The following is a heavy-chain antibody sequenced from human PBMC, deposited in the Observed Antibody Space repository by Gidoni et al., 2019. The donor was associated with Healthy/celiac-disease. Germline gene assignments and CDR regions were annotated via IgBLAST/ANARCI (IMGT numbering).Heavy chain of an antibody. CDR3: ASPSAMVSYFDY. V-gene: IGHV4-39*01. Sequence: QLQLQESGPGLVTPSATLSLTCTVSGGSISSRSYYWGWIRQPPGTGLGWIGSISYSGSTYYNPSLTSRVTISVDTSKNQFSLKLSSVTAADTAVYYCASPSAMVSYFDYWGQGTLVTVSS. D-gene: IGHD5-18*01. CDR2: ISYSGST. CDR1: GGSISSRSYY. J-gene: IGHJ4*02.